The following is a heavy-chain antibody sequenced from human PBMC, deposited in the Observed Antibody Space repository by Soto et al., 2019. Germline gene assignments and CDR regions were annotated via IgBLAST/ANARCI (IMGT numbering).Heavy chain of an antibody. V-gene: IGHV4-31*03. Sequence: NPSETLSLTCTVSGGSISSGDYYWSWIRQLPGKDLEWIAYIYYNGNTYYTPSLKSRATISLDTSRNQFSLKLSSVTAADTAVYYCARGPGIWGQGTLVTVSS. CDR2: IYYNGNT. J-gene: IGHJ4*02. CDR1: GGSISSGDYY. CDR3: ARGPGI.